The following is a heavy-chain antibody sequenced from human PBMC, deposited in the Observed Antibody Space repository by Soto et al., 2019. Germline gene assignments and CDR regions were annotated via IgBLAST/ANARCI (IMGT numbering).Heavy chain of an antibody. D-gene: IGHD3-10*01. Sequence: ASVKVSCKASGGTFSSYAISWVRQAPGQGLEWMGGIIPIFGTANYAQKFQGRVTITADESTSTAYMELSSLRSEDTAVYYCGGSGLNGAFDIWGQGTMVTVSS. CDR1: GGTFSSYA. V-gene: IGHV1-69*13. CDR2: IIPIFGTA. J-gene: IGHJ3*02. CDR3: GGSGLNGAFDI.